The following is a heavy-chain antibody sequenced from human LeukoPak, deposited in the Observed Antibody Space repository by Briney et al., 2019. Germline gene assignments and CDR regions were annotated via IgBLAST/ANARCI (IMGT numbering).Heavy chain of an antibody. Sequence: SETLSLTCTVSGGSISSYYWSWIRQPPGKGLEWIGYIYYSGSTNYNPSLKSRVTISVDTSKNQFSLKLSSVTAADTAVYYCARIRRLRYFDWLTRYAFDIWGQGTMVTVSS. D-gene: IGHD3-9*01. CDR1: GGSISSYY. V-gene: IGHV4-59*12. J-gene: IGHJ3*02. CDR3: ARIRRLRYFDWLTRYAFDI. CDR2: IYYSGST.